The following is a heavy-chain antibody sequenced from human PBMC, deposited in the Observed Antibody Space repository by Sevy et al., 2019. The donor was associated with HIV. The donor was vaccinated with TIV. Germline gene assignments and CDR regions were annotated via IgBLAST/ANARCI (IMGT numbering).Heavy chain of an antibody. CDR2: ISSRGSPI. CDR3: ARTRRATTIIRGVSRWFDA. Sequence: GGSLRLSCAASGFVFSDYDSSWIRQAPGKGLEWLSYISSRGSPIHYADSVKGRFTISRDTAKNSLNLQMNSLRVEDSAVYYCARTRRATTIIRGVSRWFDAWGQGTLVTVSS. J-gene: IGHJ5*02. D-gene: IGHD3-10*01. V-gene: IGHV3-11*01. CDR1: GFVFSDYD.